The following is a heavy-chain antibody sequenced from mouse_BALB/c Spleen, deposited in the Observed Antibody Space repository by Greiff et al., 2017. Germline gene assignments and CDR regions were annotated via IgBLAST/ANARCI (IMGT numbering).Heavy chain of an antibody. CDR1: GFTFSSFG. CDR3: ARKSPISYYAMDY. D-gene: IGHD1-2*01. V-gene: IGHV5-17*02. Sequence: EVQLVESGGGLVQPGGSRKLSCAASGFTFSSFGMHWVRQAPEKGLEWVAYISSGSSTIYYADTVKGRFTISRDNPKNTLFLQMTSLRSEDTAMYYCARKSPISYYAMDYWGQGTSVTVSS. J-gene: IGHJ4*01. CDR2: ISSGSSTI.